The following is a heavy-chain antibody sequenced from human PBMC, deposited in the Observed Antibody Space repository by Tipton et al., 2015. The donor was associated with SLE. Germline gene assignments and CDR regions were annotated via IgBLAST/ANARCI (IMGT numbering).Heavy chain of an antibody. J-gene: IGHJ4*02. CDR3: AALTYYYGSGSYWNFGY. V-gene: IGHV1-69*01. D-gene: IGHD3-10*01. CDR2: IIPIFGTA. CDR1: GGTFSSYA. Sequence: QLVQSGPEVKKPGSSVKVSCKASGGTFSSYAISWVRQAPGQGLEWMGGIIPIFGTANYAQKFQGRVTITTDESTSTAYMELSSPRSEDTAVYYCAALTYYYGSGSYWNFGYWGQGTLVTVSS.